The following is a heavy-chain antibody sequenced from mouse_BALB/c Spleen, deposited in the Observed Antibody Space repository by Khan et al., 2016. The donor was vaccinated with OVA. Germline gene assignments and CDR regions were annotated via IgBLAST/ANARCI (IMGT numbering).Heavy chain of an antibody. D-gene: IGHD2-14*01. CDR2: IIPSNDYT. CDR1: GYTFTNYS. Sequence: QVQLKQSGAELVRPGASVKMSCKASGYTFTNYSIHWVKQRPGQGLEWIGYIIPSNDYTNYNQKFKDRATLTADKSSSTAYMQLSSLTSEDSAVYYGVCVGAYDGSDGWFAYWGQGTLVTVSA. CDR3: VCVGAYDGSDGWFAY. J-gene: IGHJ3*01. V-gene: IGHV1-4*01.